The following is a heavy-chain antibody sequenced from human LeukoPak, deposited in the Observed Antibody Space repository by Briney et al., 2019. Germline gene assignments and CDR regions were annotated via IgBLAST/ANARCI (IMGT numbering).Heavy chain of an antibody. CDR2: INSDGSIT. CDR1: EFTFSSYW. D-gene: IGHD3-22*01. CDR3: AGYLLYDSSGYYYELGKGFAY. Sequence: GGSLRLSCAASEFTFSSYWMHWVRQAPGKGLVWVSRINSDGSITTYADSVKGRFTISRDNAKNSLYLQMNSLRAEDTALYYCAGYLLYDSSGYYYELGKGFAYWGQGTLVTVSS. V-gene: IGHV3-74*01. J-gene: IGHJ4*02.